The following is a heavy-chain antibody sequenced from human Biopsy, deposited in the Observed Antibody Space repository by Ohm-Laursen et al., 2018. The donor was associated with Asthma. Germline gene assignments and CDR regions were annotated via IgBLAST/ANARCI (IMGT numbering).Heavy chain of an antibody. CDR2: IYYSGST. J-gene: IGHJ2*01. Sequence: SQTLSLTCTVSGGSISDYYKTWFRQPPGKGLEWIGYIYYSGSTNYNPSLKSRVTISEDTSKNQFSLKLTSVTAADTAVYYCARHPNNGDYSYWYFDLWGRGTLVTVSS. V-gene: IGHV4-59*01. CDR3: ARHPNNGDYSYWYFDL. CDR1: GGSISDYY. D-gene: IGHD4-17*01.